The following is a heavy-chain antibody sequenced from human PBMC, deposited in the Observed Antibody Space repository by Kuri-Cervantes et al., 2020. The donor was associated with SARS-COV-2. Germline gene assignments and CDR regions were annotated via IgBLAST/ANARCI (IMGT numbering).Heavy chain of an antibody. V-gene: IGHV4-34*01. J-gene: IGHJ2*01. D-gene: IGHD6-19*01. CDR3: AREPYSSGWMEL. CDR2: INHSGST. CDR1: GGSFSGYY. Sequence: SQTLSLTCAVYGGSFSGYYWSWIRQPPGKELEWIGEINHSGSTNYNPSLKSRVTISADTSKNQFSLKLSSVTAADTAVYYCAREPYSSGWMELWGRGTLVTVSS.